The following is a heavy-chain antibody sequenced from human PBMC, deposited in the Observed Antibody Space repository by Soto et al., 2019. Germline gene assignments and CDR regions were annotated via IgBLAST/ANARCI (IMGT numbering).Heavy chain of an antibody. CDR2: IWYDGSNK. J-gene: IGHJ6*02. D-gene: IGHD4-17*01. Sequence: QVQLVESGGGVVQPGRSLRLSCAASGFTFSSYGMHWVRQAPGKGLEWVAVIWYDGSNKYYADSVKGRFTISRDNSKNTLYLHMNSVRAEDTAVYYCARDPLCPVKGACYGMDVWGQGTTVTVSS. CDR1: GFTFSSYG. CDR3: ARDPLCPVKGACYGMDV. V-gene: IGHV3-33*01.